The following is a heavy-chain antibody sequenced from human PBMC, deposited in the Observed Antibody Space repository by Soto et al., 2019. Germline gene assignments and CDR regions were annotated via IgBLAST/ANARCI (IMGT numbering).Heavy chain of an antibody. D-gene: IGHD2-2*01. CDR3: ARAGDIVVVPAAMGWYYFDY. V-gene: IGHV1-46*01. J-gene: IGHJ4*02. CDR1: GYTFTSYY. CDR2: INPSGGST. Sequence: ASVKVSCKASGYTFTSYYMHWVRQAPGQGLEWMGIINPSGGSTSYAQKFQGRVTMTRDTSTSTVYMELRSLRSEDTAVYYCARAGDIVVVPAAMGWYYFDYWGQGTLVTVSS.